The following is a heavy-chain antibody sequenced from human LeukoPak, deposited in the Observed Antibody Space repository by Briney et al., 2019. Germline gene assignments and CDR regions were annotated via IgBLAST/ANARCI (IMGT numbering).Heavy chain of an antibody. V-gene: IGHV3-7*02. Sequence: GGSLRLSCAASGFTFSGYWMSWVRQAPGKGLEWVANIKQDGSEKYYVDSAKGRFTISRDNAKNSLYLQMNSLRDEDTAVYYCARRSARSNYFPFDYWGQGTLVTVSS. D-gene: IGHD3-10*01. J-gene: IGHJ4*02. CDR3: ARRSARSNYFPFDY. CDR1: GFTFSGYW. CDR2: IKQDGSEK.